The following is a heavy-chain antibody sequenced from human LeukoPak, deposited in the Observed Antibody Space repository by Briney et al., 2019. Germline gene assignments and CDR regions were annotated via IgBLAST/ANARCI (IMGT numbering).Heavy chain of an antibody. J-gene: IGHJ4*02. V-gene: IGHV4-38-2*02. CDR3: ARDSGSYHDIDY. Sequence: SETLSLTCTVSGYSISSGYYWGWIRQPPGKGLEWIGSIYHSGSTYYNPSLKSRVTISVDTSKNQFSLKPSSVTAADTAVYYCARDSGSYHDIDYWGQGTLVTVSS. CDR2: IYHSGST. D-gene: IGHD1-26*01. CDR1: GYSISSGYY.